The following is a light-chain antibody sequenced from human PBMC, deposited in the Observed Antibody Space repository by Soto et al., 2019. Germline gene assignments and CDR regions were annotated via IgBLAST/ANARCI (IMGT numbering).Light chain of an antibody. CDR1: QSVSSSY. V-gene: IGKV3-20*01. CDR3: QRYCSSPLT. J-gene: IGKJ1*01. Sequence: EIVLTQSPGTLSLSPGERATLSCRASQSVSSSYLAWHQQKPGQAPRLLIYGASSRATGIPDSFSGGGSGTDFTLTISTLEPEDFAVYYCQRYCSSPLTFGQGTKVDIK. CDR2: GAS.